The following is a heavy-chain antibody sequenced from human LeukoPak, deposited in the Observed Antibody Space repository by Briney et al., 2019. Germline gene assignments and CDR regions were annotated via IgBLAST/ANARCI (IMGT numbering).Heavy chain of an antibody. Sequence: PGGSLRLSCAASGFTFSNYGMSWVRQAPGKGLEWVANIKQDGSEKYYVDSVKGRFTISRDNAKNSLYLQMNSLKVEDTAVYYCARAVKGYYDPYYFYYMDVWGKGTTVTISS. V-gene: IGHV3-7*01. CDR1: GFTFSNYG. J-gene: IGHJ6*03. CDR3: ARAVKGYYDPYYFYYMDV. D-gene: IGHD3-22*01. CDR2: IKQDGSEK.